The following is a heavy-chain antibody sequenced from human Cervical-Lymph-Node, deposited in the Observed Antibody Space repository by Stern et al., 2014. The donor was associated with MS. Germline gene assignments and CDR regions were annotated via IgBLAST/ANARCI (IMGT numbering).Heavy chain of an antibody. Sequence: EVQLVESAAEVKQPGESLKISCKGSGYGSNAYWITWVRQLPGKGLEWMGIIYLGDSETRNSPSFQGQVTISADKSINTAYLQWRSLKASDTAMYYCARQDGFWIDGYYYYNGLDVWGQGTTVTVSS. CDR1: GYGSNAYW. J-gene: IGHJ6*02. V-gene: IGHV5-51*01. CDR3: ARQDGFWIDGYYYYNGLDV. D-gene: IGHD1-1*01. CDR2: IYLGDSET.